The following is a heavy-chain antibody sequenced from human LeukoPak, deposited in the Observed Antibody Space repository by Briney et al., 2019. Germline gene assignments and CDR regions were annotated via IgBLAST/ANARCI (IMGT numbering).Heavy chain of an antibody. J-gene: IGHJ3*02. CDR3: ARDLRAYGDYGDAFDI. CDR2: IYTRGST. Sequence: SETPSLTCSVSGGSISSYFWSWIRQPAGKGLEWIGRIYTRGSTDYNPSLKSRVTMSVDTSKNQFSLKLSSVTAADTAVYYCARDLRAYGDYGDAFDIWGQGTMVTVSS. D-gene: IGHD4-17*01. CDR1: GGSISSYF. V-gene: IGHV4-4*07.